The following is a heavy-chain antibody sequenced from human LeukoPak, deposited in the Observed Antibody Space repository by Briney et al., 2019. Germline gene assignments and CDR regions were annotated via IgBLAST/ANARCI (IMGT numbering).Heavy chain of an antibody. J-gene: IGHJ4*02. CDR3: ARQRTSGSASNLRVAQIDS. CDR1: GGSFSGYY. D-gene: IGHD3-3*01. V-gene: IGHV4-34*11. CDR2: IYYSGST. Sequence: PSETLSLTCAVYGGSFSGYYWSWIRQPPGKGLEWIGSIYYSGSTHYNPSLKSRATISVDTSKNQISLKVSSVTAADSALYFCARQRTSGSASNLRVAQIDSWGQGTLVTVSS.